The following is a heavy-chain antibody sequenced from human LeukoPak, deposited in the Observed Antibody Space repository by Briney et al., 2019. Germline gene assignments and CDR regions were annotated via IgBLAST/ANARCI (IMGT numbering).Heavy chain of an antibody. Sequence: GASVKVSCKASGYTFTSYGISWVRQAPGQGLEWMGWINPNSGGTNYAQKFQGRVTMTRDTSISTAYMELSRLRSDDTAVYYCARLPWGYSGSYYDYWGQGTLVTVSS. CDR1: GYTFTSYG. J-gene: IGHJ4*02. V-gene: IGHV1-2*02. D-gene: IGHD1-26*01. CDR2: INPNSGGT. CDR3: ARLPWGYSGSYYDY.